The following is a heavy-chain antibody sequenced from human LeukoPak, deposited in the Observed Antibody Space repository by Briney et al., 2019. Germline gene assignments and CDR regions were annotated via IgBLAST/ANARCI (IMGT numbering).Heavy chain of an antibody. V-gene: IGHV4-4*07. D-gene: IGHD6-19*01. Sequence: PSETLSLTCTVSGGSISYYYWTWIRQPAGKGLEWIGRIHGSGSTNYNPSLKSRVTMSVDTSKNQFSLRLSSVTAADTAVYYCARDPHGSSGWYDYWGQGILVTVSS. CDR3: ARDPHGSSGWYDY. CDR1: GGSISYYY. CDR2: IHGSGST. J-gene: IGHJ4*02.